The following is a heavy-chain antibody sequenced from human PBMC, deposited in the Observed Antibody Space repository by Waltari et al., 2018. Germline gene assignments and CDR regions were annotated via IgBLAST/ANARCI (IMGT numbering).Heavy chain of an antibody. J-gene: IGHJ4*02. CDR3: ARDLGSRAYFDY. D-gene: IGHD3-10*01. Sequence: EVQLLESGGSLVQPGGSLRLSCAASGFTFNIYDMTWVRQAPGKGLEWVSAISGSGSRTYYADSVKGRFTVSRDNSENTLFLQMNNLRVDDTAVYYCARDLGSRAYFDYWGEGTLISVYS. V-gene: IGHV3-23*01. CDR2: ISGSGSRT. CDR1: GFTFNIYD.